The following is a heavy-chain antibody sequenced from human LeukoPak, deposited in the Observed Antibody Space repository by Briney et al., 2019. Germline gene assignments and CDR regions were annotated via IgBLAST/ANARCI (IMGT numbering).Heavy chain of an antibody. V-gene: IGHV4-59*01. D-gene: IGHD1-26*01. CDR1: GGSISSYY. Sequence: SETLSLTCTVSGGSISSYYWSWIRQPPGKGLEWIGYIYYSGSTDYNPSLKSRVTISVDTSKNQFSLKLSSVTAADTAVYYCAREGWELHNWIDPWGQGTLVTVSS. CDR2: IYYSGST. CDR3: AREGWELHNWIDP. J-gene: IGHJ5*02.